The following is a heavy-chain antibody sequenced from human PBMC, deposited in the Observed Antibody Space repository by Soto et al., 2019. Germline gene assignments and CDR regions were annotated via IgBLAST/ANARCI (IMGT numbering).Heavy chain of an antibody. CDR3: ARAGGRVYYYGMDV. CDR1: GGSISSGDYY. Sequence: SETLSLTCTVSGGSISSGDYYWIWIRQPPGKGLEWIGYIYYSGSTYYNPSLKSRVTISVDTSKNQFSLKLSSVTAADTAVYYCARAGGRVYYYGMDVWGQGTTVTVSS. CDR2: IYYSGST. V-gene: IGHV4-30-4*01. J-gene: IGHJ6*02. D-gene: IGHD2-15*01.